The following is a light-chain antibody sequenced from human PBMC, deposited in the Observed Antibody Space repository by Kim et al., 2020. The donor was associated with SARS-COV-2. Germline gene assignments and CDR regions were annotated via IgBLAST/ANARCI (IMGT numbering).Light chain of an antibody. CDR3: QRYNSVPQA. V-gene: IGKV1-27*01. Sequence: ASVGDRVTITCRASQTISNFLAWFQQKPGMVPKLLIYSAATLHSGVPSRFSDSGSGTHFTLTISSLQPEDVATYYCQRYNSVPQAFGQGAKVDI. CDR1: QTISNF. CDR2: SAA. J-gene: IGKJ1*01.